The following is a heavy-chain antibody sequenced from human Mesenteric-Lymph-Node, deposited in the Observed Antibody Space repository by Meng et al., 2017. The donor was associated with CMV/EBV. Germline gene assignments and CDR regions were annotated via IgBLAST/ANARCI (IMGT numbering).Heavy chain of an antibody. CDR2: ISSSSSYI. CDR1: AFTFSTYD. J-gene: IGHJ6*02. Sequence: GESLKISCVASAFTFSTYDMNWVRQAPGKGLEWVSSISSSSSYIYYADSVKGRFTISRDNAKNSLYLQMNSLRAEDTAVYYCARVIAARPGYYYYGMDVWGQGTAVTVSS. D-gene: IGHD6-6*01. CDR3: ARVIAARPGYYYYGMDV. V-gene: IGHV3-21*01.